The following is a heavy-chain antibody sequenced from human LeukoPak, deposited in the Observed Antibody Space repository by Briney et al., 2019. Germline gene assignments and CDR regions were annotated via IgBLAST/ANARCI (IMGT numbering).Heavy chain of an antibody. J-gene: IGHJ4*02. Sequence: GGSLRLSCAASGFTFSDHYMDWARQAPGKGLEWVGHTRNKANSYTTEYAASVKGRFTISRDDSKSSLYLQMNSLKTEDTAVYYCARSGDRGHYYFDYWGQGTLVTVSS. V-gene: IGHV3-72*01. CDR3: ARSGDRGHYYFDY. CDR1: GFTFSDHY. D-gene: IGHD7-27*01. CDR2: TRNKANSYTT.